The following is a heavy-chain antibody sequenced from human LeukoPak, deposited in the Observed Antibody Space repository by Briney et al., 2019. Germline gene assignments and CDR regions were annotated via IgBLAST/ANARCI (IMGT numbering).Heavy chain of an antibody. V-gene: IGHV3-15*04. J-gene: IGHJ4*02. CDR3: TTWTDLYDY. CDR1: GFTFSNAW. Sequence: PGGSLRLSCEASGFTFSNAWMSWVRQAPGKGLVWVGRIASKTDGGTTDFAAPVKGRFIISRDDSTNTLYLQMNSLKTEDTAVYYCTTWTDLYDYWGQGTLVTVSS. D-gene: IGHD3/OR15-3a*01. CDR2: IASKTDGGTT.